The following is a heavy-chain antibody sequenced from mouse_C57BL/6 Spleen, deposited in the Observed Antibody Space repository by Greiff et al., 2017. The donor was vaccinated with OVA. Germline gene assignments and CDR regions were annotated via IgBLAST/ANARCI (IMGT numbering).Heavy chain of an antibody. CDR3: ARHKHYAMDY. J-gene: IGHJ4*01. Sequence: EVKVVESGGDLVKPGGSLKLSCAASGFTFSSYGMSWVRQTPDKRLEWVATISSGGSYTYYPDSVKGRFTISRDNAKNTLYLQMSSLKSEDTAMYYCARHKHYAMDYWGQGTSVTVSS. CDR1: GFTFSSYG. CDR2: ISSGGSYT. V-gene: IGHV5-6*01.